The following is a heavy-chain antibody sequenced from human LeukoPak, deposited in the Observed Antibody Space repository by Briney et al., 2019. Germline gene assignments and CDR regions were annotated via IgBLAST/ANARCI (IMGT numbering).Heavy chain of an antibody. J-gene: IGHJ3*02. CDR1: GGSISSYY. Sequence: SETLSLTCTVSGGSISSYYWSWIRQPAGKGLEWIGRIYTSGSTNYNPSLKSRVTMTVDTSKNQFSLKLSSVTAADTAVYYCARGRLRITMVRGDVDAFDIWGQGTMVTVSS. D-gene: IGHD3-10*01. CDR3: ARGRLRITMVRGDVDAFDI. CDR2: IYTSGST. V-gene: IGHV4-4*07.